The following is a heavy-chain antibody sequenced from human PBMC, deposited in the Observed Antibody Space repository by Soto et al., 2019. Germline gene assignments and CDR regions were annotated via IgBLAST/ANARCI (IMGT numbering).Heavy chain of an antibody. CDR2: INPNSGGT. CDR3: AREPATAKPEGVDF. Sequence: ASVEVSCKASGYTFSDYYIHWVRQAPGQGLEWMGWINPNSGGTKYAPKFQGGVTMTRDTSITTAYMELSRLRSGDTAVYYCAREPATAKPEGVDFWGQGTLVTVLL. D-gene: IGHD1-1*01. CDR1: GYTFSDYY. V-gene: IGHV1-2*02. J-gene: IGHJ4*02.